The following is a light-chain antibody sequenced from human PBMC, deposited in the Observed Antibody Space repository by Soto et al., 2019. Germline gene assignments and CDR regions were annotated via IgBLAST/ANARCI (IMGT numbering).Light chain of an antibody. CDR2: EGS. CDR3: CSYAGSSTF. V-gene: IGLV2-23*03. J-gene: IGLJ1*01. CDR1: SSDVGSYNL. Sequence: QSALTQPASVSGSPGQSITISCTGTSSDVGSYNLVSWYQQHPGKAPKLMIYEGSKRPSGVSNRFSGSKSGNTASLTISGLQAEDEDDYYCCSYAGSSTFFGTGTKLTVL.